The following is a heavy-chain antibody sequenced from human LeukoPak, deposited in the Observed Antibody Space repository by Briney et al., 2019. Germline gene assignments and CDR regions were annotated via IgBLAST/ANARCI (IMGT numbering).Heavy chain of an antibody. J-gene: IGHJ4*02. Sequence: SETLSLTCTVSGGSISSSNYYWGWLRQPPGKGLEWIGSIYYSGSTYYNPSLKSRVTISVDPSKRQFSLKLNSVTPADTAVYYCARHLSMTPVVFDYWGQGTLVTVSS. D-gene: IGHD4-23*01. CDR2: IYYSGST. CDR3: ARHLSMTPVVFDY. V-gene: IGHV4-39*01. CDR1: GGSISSSNYY.